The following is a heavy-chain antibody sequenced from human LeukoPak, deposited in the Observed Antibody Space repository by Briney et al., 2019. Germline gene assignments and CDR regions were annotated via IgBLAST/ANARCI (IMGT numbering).Heavy chain of an antibody. V-gene: IGHV3-23*01. CDR2: FSVSDGRT. CDR1: GFPFSTYS. Sequence: GGSLRLPCAASGFPFSTYSVNWVRQAPGKGLEYISTFSVSDGRTYYADSVKGRFTISRDNSKYTLYLQMNSLRAEDTAVYYCAKQHAATGGYFDYWGQGTLVTVSS. CDR3: AKQHAATGGYFDY. J-gene: IGHJ4*02. D-gene: IGHD3-10*01.